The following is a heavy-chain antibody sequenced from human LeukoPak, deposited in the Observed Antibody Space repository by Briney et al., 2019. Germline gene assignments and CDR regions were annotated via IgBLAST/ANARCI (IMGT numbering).Heavy chain of an antibody. CDR3: ASLGYCSGGSC. Sequence: ASVKVSCKASGYTFTSYGISWVRQAPGQGLEWMGRINPNSGGTNYAQKFQGRVTMTRDTSISTAYMELSSLRSEDTAVYYCASLGYCSGGSCWGQGTLVTVSS. D-gene: IGHD2-15*01. CDR2: INPNSGGT. V-gene: IGHV1-2*06. J-gene: IGHJ4*02. CDR1: GYTFTSYG.